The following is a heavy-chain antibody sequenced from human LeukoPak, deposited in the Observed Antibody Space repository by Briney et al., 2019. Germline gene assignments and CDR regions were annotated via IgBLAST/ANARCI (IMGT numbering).Heavy chain of an antibody. J-gene: IGHJ4*02. CDR3: ARGPTTYYDFWSGYQWYYFDY. CDR1: GFTFSDEY. V-gene: IGHV3-11*01. CDR2: VSNSGSSI. D-gene: IGHD3-3*01. Sequence: GGSLRLSCAASGFTFSDEYMSWIRQAPGKGLEWISCVSNSGSSIYYADSVKGRFSISRDNVKNSLYLQMNSLRVEDTAVYYCARGPTTYYDFWSGYQWYYFDYWGQGTLVTVSS.